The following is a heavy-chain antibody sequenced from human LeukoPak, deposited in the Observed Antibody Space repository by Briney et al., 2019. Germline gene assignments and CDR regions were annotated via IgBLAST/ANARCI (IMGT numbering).Heavy chain of an antibody. J-gene: IGHJ5*02. CDR2: INPNSGAT. Sequence: GASVKVSCKASGYTFTGYNIQWVRQAPGQGLEWMGWINPNSGATNYAQNFQGRVTVTRDTSTSTAYMDLNSLKSGDTAVYYCARFEGKLDSIGWYDVGDNWFDLWGQGTLVIVSS. D-gene: IGHD6-19*01. CDR1: GYTFTGYN. CDR3: ARFEGKLDSIGWYDVGDNWFDL. V-gene: IGHV1-2*02.